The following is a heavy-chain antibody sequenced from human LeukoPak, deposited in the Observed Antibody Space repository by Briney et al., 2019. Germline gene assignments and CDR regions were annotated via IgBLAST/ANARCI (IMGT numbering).Heavy chain of an antibody. CDR3: TTRPPNQYGGSAYHFEY. D-gene: IGHD3-22*01. J-gene: IGHJ4*02. V-gene: IGHV3-73*01. CDR1: GFSFSDSA. Sequence: LTGGSLRLSCAASGFSFSDSAMHWVRQASGKGLEWVGRIRSKHNRYATEYAASVEGRFTISRDDSKNTAYLQMNSLKTEDTAVYYCTTRPPNQYGGSAYHFEYCGLGTLVTVSS. CDR2: IRSKHNRYAT.